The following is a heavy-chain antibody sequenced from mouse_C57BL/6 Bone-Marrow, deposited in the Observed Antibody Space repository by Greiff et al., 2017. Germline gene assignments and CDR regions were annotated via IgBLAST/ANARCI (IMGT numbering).Heavy chain of an antibody. V-gene: IGHV5-16*01. CDR3: AIVYDYSFAY. CDR1: GFTFSDYY. CDR2: INYDGSST. D-gene: IGHD2-4*01. J-gene: IGHJ3*01. Sequence: EVQLVESEGGLVQPGSSMKLSCTASGFTFSDYYMAWVRQVPEKGLEWVANINYDGSSTYYLDSLKSRFIISRDNAKNILYLQMSSLKSEDTATYYCAIVYDYSFAYWGQGTLVTVSA.